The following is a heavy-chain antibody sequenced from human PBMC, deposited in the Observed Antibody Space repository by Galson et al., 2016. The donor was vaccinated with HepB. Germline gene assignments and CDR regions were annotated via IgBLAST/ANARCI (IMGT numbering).Heavy chain of an antibody. V-gene: IGHV1-18*04. Sequence: SVKVSCKASGYKFIDYGISWVRQAPGQGLEWMGWISIHSGNTDYAQKFQDRVTMTTATSTSTVYMELRSLRSDDTAIYYCAGGWLGVSWRSFDSRGQGTLVTVSS. J-gene: IGHJ4*02. D-gene: IGHD6-19*01. CDR1: GYKFIDYG. CDR2: ISIHSGNT. CDR3: AGGWLGVSWRSFDS.